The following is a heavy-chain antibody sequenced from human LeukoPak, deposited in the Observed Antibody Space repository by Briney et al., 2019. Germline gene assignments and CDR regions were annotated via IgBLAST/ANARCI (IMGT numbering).Heavy chain of an antibody. Sequence: HPGGSLRLSCAASGFTFSSYAMSWVRQAPGKGLEWVSAISGSGGSTYYADSVKGRSTISRDNSKNTLYLQMNSLRAEDTAVYYCANQGVGADYYFDYWGQGTLVTVSS. J-gene: IGHJ4*02. CDR3: ANQGVGADYYFDY. CDR1: GFTFSSYA. CDR2: ISGSGGST. V-gene: IGHV3-23*01. D-gene: IGHD1-26*01.